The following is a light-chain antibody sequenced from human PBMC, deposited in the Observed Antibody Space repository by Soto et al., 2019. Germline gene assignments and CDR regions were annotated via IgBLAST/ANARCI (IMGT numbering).Light chain of an antibody. V-gene: IGKV3-15*01. Sequence: EIVMTQSPATLSVSTGEGATLSCRASQRVSSSLAWYQERPGQAPRLLIYGASTRAPGIPARFSGSGSGTDFTLTISSLQSEDLAVYYCQQYSVWHPTFDRGTKVDI. CDR2: GAS. J-gene: IGKJ1*01. CDR1: QRVSSS. CDR3: QQYSVWHPT.